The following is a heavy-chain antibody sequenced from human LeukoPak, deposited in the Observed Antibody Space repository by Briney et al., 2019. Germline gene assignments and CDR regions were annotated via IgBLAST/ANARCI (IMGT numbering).Heavy chain of an antibody. V-gene: IGHV3-21*01. J-gene: IGHJ6*03. CDR1: GFTFRSFS. CDR3: ARAVDTAMVSTFYYMDV. D-gene: IGHD5-18*01. Sequence: GGSLRLSCEPPGFTFRSFSMTWVRRAPGRGRGWVSSLISSSSYIYYADSVKGRFTISRDNAKNSLYLQMNSLRAEDTAVYYCARAVDTAMVSTFYYMDVWGKGTTVTVSS. CDR2: LISSSSYI.